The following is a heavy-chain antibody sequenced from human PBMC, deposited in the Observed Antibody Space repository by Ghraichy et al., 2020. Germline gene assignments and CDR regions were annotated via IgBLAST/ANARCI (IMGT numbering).Heavy chain of an antibody. CDR1: GGSISSGGYY. Sequence: SETLSLTCTVSGGSISSGGYYWSWIRQHPGKGLEWIGYIYYSGSTYYNPSLKSRVTISVDTSKNQFSLKLSSVTAADTAVYYCARNDYGGKVVAFDIWGQGTMVTVSS. CDR2: IYYSGST. D-gene: IGHD4-23*01. CDR3: ARNDYGGKVVAFDI. J-gene: IGHJ3*02. V-gene: IGHV4-31*03.